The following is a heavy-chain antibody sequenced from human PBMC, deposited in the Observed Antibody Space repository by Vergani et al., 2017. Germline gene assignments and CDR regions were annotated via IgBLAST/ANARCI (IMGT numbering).Heavy chain of an antibody. Sequence: EVQLLESGGGLVQPGGSLRLSCAASGFTFIMHAMSWVRQAPGKGLEWVSTLSASDRRTHYADSVKGRFTISRDNSKNTLYLQMNSLRAEDTAVYYCAKASVGATFSFDYWGQGTLVTVSS. CDR3: AKASVGATFSFDY. CDR1: GFTFIMHA. CDR2: LSASDRRT. J-gene: IGHJ4*02. V-gene: IGHV3-23*01. D-gene: IGHD1-26*01.